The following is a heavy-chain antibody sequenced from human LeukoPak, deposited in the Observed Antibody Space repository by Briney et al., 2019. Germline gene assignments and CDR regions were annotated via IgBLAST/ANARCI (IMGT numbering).Heavy chain of an antibody. CDR2: ISGSGGST. CDR3: AEGQLWAWYYYDSSGSDPLDY. D-gene: IGHD3-22*01. J-gene: IGHJ4*02. CDR1: GFTFSSYA. V-gene: IGHV3-23*01. Sequence: GGSLRLSCAASGFTFSSYAMSWVRQAPGKGLEWVSAISGSGGSTYYADSVKGRFTISRDNSKNTLYLQMNSLRAEDTAVYYCAEGQLWAWYYYDSSGSDPLDYWGQGTLVTVSS.